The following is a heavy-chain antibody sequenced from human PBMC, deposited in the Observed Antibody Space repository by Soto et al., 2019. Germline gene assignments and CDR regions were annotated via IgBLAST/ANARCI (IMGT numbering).Heavy chain of an antibody. D-gene: IGHD3-3*01. CDR1: GGSVSSSTYF. CDR2: IYYSGST. J-gene: IGHJ4*02. Sequence: SETLSLTCTVSGGSVSSSTYFWGWIRQPPGKGLEWLGHIYYSGSTYYNPSLKSRLTISVDTSRDQFPLKLSSVTAADTAVYYCARGHYDFWSGSYTHFDYWGQGSLVTVSS. V-gene: IGHV4-39*01. CDR3: ARGHYDFWSGSYTHFDY.